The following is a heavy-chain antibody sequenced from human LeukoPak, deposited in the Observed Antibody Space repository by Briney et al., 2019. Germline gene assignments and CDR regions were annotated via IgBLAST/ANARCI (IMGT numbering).Heavy chain of an antibody. V-gene: IGHV1-2*02. D-gene: IGHD4-23*01. CDR2: IDPKSGGT. CDR1: GYIFIGYY. J-gene: IGHJ5*02. Sequence: ASVKVSCKTSGYIFIGYYMHWVRQAPGQGLEWMGWIDPKSGGTNYAQKFQGRVTMTRDTSISTAYMELSRLRSDDTAVYYCAGGITVGLDPWGQGTLVTVSS. CDR3: AGGITVGLDP.